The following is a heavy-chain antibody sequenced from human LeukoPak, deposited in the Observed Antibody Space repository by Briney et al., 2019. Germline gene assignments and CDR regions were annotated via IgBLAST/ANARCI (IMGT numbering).Heavy chain of an antibody. CDR2: IYYSGST. V-gene: IGHV4-61*01. CDR3: ARDTTNVYYYDTSGYDH. J-gene: IGHJ4*02. CDR1: GGSVGSGSYY. D-gene: IGHD3-22*01. Sequence: PSETLSLTCTVSGGSVGSGSYYWSWIRQPPGKGLEWIGYIYYSGSTKYNPSLKSRVTISVDTSKNQFSLKLSSVTAANTAVYYCARDTTNVYYYDTSGYDHWGQGTLVTVSS.